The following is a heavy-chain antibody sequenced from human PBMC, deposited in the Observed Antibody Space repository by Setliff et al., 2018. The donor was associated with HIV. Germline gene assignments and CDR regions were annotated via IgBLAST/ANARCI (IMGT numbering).Heavy chain of an antibody. CDR3: ARNPIQIKRWSPGETWFDT. J-gene: IGHJ5*02. CDR1: GFPLTDYY. D-gene: IGHD7-27*01. CDR2: IMPNSGAT. Sequence: GASVKVSCKASGFPLTDYYMHWVRQVPGQGLEWMGWIMPNSGATDYSQKFQGRVTMTRDTSISTAFMELTRLTSDDTAIYYCARNPIQIKRWSPGETWFDTWGQGTLVTVSS. V-gene: IGHV1-2*02.